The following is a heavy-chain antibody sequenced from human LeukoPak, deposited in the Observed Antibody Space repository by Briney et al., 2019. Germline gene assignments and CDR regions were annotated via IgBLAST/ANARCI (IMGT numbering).Heavy chain of an antibody. J-gene: IGHJ4*02. D-gene: IGHD3-9*01. Sequence: GGSLRLSCAASGFTFSSYGMHWVRQAPGKGLEWVAVISYDGSNKYYADSVKGRFTISRDNSKNTLYLQMSSLRAEDTGVYYCATSWGLRYFDWLLPFDYWGQGTLVTVSS. CDR1: GFTFSSYG. CDR3: ATSWGLRYFDWLLPFDY. CDR2: ISYDGSNK. V-gene: IGHV3-30*03.